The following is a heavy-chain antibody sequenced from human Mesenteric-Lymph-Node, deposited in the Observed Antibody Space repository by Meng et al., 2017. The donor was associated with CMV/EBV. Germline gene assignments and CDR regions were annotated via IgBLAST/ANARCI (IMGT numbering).Heavy chain of an antibody. D-gene: IGHD3-3*01. J-gene: IGHJ5*02. V-gene: IGHV4-34*01. Sequence: CSRYCSSWIRLPPGRGLKWFRELNRSESTNYTPALKRRVTISVDTSKNQFSLKLSSVTAADTAVYYCASTEPTYCDFWSGYYIWFDPWGQGTLVTVSS. CDR2: LNRSEST. CDR1: CSRYC. CDR3: ASTEPTYCDFWSGYYIWFDP.